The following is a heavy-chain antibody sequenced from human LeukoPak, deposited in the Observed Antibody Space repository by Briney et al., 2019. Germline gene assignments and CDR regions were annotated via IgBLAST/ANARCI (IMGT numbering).Heavy chain of an antibody. CDR3: ARDRGLHARGPFGD. CDR2: IWYDGSNK. J-gene: IGHJ4*02. D-gene: IGHD5-24*01. Sequence: PGRSLTLSCAASGFTFSSYGMHWVRQAPGKGLEWVAVIWYDGSNKYYADSVKGLFTISRDNYKNTLYLQMTSLRAEDTAVYYCARDRGLHARGPFGDWGQGTLVTVSS. V-gene: IGHV3-33*01. CDR1: GFTFSSYG.